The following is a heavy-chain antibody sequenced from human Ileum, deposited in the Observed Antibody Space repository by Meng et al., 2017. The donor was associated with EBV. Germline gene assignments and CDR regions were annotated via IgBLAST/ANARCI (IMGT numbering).Heavy chain of an antibody. Sequence: QGQLREPGPGLVKPSGTLSLPCSVSGGSISSSTLGSWVRQPPGKGLDWIGEIYHSGSTNYNPFLKSRVTISVDKSKNQFSLNLSSVTAADTAVYYCARVGQWLPIDYWGQGTLVTVSS. CDR3: ARVGQWLPIDY. CDR1: GGSISSSTL. V-gene: IGHV4-4*02. CDR2: IYHSGST. D-gene: IGHD6-19*01. J-gene: IGHJ4*02.